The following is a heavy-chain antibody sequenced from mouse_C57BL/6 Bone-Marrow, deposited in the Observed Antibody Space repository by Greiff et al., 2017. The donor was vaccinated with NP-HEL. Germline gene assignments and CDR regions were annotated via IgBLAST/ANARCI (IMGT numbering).Heavy chain of an antibody. J-gene: IGHJ4*01. Sequence: VKVVESGPGLVAPSQSLSITCTVSGFSLTSYGVSWVRQPPGKGLEWLGVIWGDGSTNYHSALISRLSISKDNSNSQVFLKLNSLQTDDTATYYCAKPSYYYGSSLYYYAMDYWGQGTSVTVSS. D-gene: IGHD1-1*01. CDR1: GFSLTSYG. CDR2: IWGDGST. CDR3: AKPSYYYGSSLYYYAMDY. V-gene: IGHV2-3*01.